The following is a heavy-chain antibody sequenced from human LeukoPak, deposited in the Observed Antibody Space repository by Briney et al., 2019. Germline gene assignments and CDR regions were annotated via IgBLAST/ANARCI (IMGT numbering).Heavy chain of an antibody. CDR1: GYSFTSYW. CDR3: AGQDIVVVPAAIQRWFDP. J-gene: IGHJ5*02. D-gene: IGHD2-2*02. CDR2: IYPGDSDT. V-gene: IGHV5-51*01. Sequence: GESLKISCKGSGYSFTSYWIGWVRQMPGKGLEWMGIIYPGDSDTRYSPSFQGQVTISADKSISTAYLQWSSLKAPDTAMYYCAGQDIVVVPAAIQRWFDPWGQGTLVTVSS.